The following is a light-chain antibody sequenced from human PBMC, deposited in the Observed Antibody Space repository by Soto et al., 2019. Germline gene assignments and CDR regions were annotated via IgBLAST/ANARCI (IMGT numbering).Light chain of an antibody. J-gene: IGLJ1*01. Sequence: QPVLTQPPPVSAARGQKVTICCSESSSNIGGNSVSWYQQRPGTAPKLLIYDDNKRPSGIPDRFSGSKSGTSATLGITGFQTGDEADYYCGSWDSSLSAYVFGTGTKV. V-gene: IGLV1-51*01. CDR3: GSWDSSLSAYV. CDR2: DDN. CDR1: SSNIGGNS.